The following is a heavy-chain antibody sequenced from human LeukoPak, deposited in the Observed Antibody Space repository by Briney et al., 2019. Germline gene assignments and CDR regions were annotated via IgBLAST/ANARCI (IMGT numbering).Heavy chain of an antibody. CDR3: ARDIAVAGTHFDY. V-gene: IGHV4-39*07. Sequence: SETLSLTCTVSGGSISSSSYYWGWIRQPPGKGLEWIGSIYYSGSTYYNPSLKSRVTISVDTSKNQFSLRLSSVTAADTAVYYCARDIAVAGTHFDYWGQGTLVTVSS. CDR2: IYYSGST. J-gene: IGHJ4*02. CDR1: GGSISSSSYY. D-gene: IGHD6-19*01.